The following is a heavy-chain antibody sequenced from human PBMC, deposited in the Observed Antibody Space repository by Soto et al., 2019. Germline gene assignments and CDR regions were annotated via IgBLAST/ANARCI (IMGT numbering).Heavy chain of an antibody. CDR1: GFTFSSYG. V-gene: IGHV3-33*01. CDR3: AREAYYGSGGDAFDI. Sequence: PGGSLRLSCAASGFTFSSYGMHWVRQAPGKGLEWVAVIWYDGSNKYYADSVKGRFTISRDNSKNTLYLQMNSLRAEDTAVYYCAREAYYGSGGDAFDIWGQGTMVTVSS. J-gene: IGHJ3*02. CDR2: IWYDGSNK. D-gene: IGHD3-10*01.